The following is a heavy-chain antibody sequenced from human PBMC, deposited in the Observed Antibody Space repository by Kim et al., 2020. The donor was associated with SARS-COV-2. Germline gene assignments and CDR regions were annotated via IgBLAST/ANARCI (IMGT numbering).Heavy chain of an antibody. CDR1: GFTFSDHH. CDR2: SRNKANSYTT. CDR3: TNNGMDV. J-gene: IGHJ6*02. Sequence: GGSLRLSCAASGFTFSDHHMDWVRQAPGKGLEWVGRSRNKANSYTTEYAASVKGRFTISRDDSKNSLYLQMNSLKTEDTAVYYCTNNGMDVWGQGTTVTVSS. V-gene: IGHV3-72*01.